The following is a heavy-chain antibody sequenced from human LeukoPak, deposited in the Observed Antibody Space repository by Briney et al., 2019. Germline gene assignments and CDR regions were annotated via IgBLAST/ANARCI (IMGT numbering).Heavy chain of an antibody. D-gene: IGHD1-7*01. Sequence: PGGSLRLSCAASGFTFSTNWMSWVRQAPGKGLEWVANIKQDGSEKYYVDSVKGRFTISRDNAKNSLYLQMNSLRAEDTAVYYCAREDNWNYAGWFDPWGQGTLVTVSS. CDR3: AREDNWNYAGWFDP. CDR1: GFTFSTNW. CDR2: IKQDGSEK. J-gene: IGHJ5*02. V-gene: IGHV3-7*03.